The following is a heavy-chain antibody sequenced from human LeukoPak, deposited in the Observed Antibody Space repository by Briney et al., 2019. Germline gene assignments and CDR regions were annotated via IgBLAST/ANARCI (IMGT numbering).Heavy chain of an antibody. CDR2: ISYDGSDK. CDR3: ARARPSLWIDY. CDR1: GFTFSSYA. J-gene: IGHJ4*02. D-gene: IGHD2-21*01. V-gene: IGHV3-30*04. Sequence: GGSLRLSCAASGFTFSSYAMYWVRQAPGKGLEWVAVISYDGSDKFYADSVKGRFTISRDSSKNTLYLQMNSLRPEDTAVYYCARARPSLWIDYWGQGTLVTVSS.